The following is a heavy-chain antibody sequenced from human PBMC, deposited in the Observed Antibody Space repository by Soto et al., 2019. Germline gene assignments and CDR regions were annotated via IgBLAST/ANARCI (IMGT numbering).Heavy chain of an antibody. D-gene: IGHD3-10*01. CDR1: GYSFTSYW. Sequence: GESLKISCKGSGYSFTSYWISWVRQMPGKGLEWMGRIDPSDSYTNYSPSFQGHVTISADKSISTAYLQWSSLKASDTAMYYCASYPRGKKYYYGSGSLRYYYYGMDVWGQGTAVTVSS. J-gene: IGHJ6*02. CDR3: ASYPRGKKYYYGSGSLRYYYYGMDV. V-gene: IGHV5-10-1*01. CDR2: IDPSDSYT.